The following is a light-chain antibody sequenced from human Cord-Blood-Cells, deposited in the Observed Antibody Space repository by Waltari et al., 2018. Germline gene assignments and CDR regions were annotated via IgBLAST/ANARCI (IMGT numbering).Light chain of an antibody. Sequence: ALTQPASVSGSPGQSITISCTGTSSDVGGYNYVSWYQQHPGKAPKPMIYDVSNRPSGVSNRFSGSKSGNTASLTISGLQAEDEADYYCSSYTSSSTWVFGGGTKLTVL. V-gene: IGLV2-14*03. J-gene: IGLJ3*02. CDR1: SSDVGGYNY. CDR3: SSYTSSSTWV. CDR2: DVS.